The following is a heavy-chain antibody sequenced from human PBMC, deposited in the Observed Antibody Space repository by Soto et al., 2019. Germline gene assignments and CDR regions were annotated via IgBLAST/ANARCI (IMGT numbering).Heavy chain of an antibody. CDR3: ARDQSNPNYYDSSGSHFDY. Sequence: ASVKVSCKASGYTFTSYYMHWVRQAPGQGLEWMGIINPSGGSTSYAQKFQGRVTMTRDTSTSTVYMELSSLRSEDTAVYYCARDQSNPNYYDSSGSHFDYWGKGTLVTVSS. CDR2: INPSGGST. D-gene: IGHD3-22*01. CDR1: GYTFTSYY. V-gene: IGHV1-46*01. J-gene: IGHJ4*02.